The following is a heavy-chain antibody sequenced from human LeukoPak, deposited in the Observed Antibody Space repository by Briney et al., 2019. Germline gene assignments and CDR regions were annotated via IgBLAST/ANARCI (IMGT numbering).Heavy chain of an antibody. D-gene: IGHD1-1*01. CDR3: ARDFNWNEPYYFDY. CDR2: TSSNGEVK. Sequence: PGGSLRLSCVASGFILENHAMSWVRQAPGKGLEWVSGTSSNGEVKYYADSMKGRFTVSRDNSKDTLYLQMDSLGVEDTAMYYCARDFNWNEPYYFDYWGPGILVTVSS. J-gene: IGHJ4*02. V-gene: IGHV3-23*01. CDR1: GFILENHA.